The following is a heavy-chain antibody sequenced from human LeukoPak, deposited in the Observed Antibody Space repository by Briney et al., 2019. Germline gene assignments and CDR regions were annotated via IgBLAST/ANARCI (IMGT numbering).Heavy chain of an antibody. D-gene: IGHD3-22*01. CDR1: GGSFSGYY. CDR3: ASTYDSSGYHFDY. Sequence: SETLSLTCAVYGGSFSGYYWSWTRQPPGKGLEWIGEINQSGSTNYNPSLKSRVTISVDTSKNQFSLKLSSVTAADTAVYYCASTYDSSGYHFDYWGQGTLVTVSS. CDR2: INQSGST. J-gene: IGHJ4*02. V-gene: IGHV4-34*01.